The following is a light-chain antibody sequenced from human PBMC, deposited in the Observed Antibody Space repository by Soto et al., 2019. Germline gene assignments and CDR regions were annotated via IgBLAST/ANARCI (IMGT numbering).Light chain of an antibody. J-gene: IGKJ1*01. CDR2: DAS. CDR3: QHYNSYSEA. V-gene: IGKV1-5*01. Sequence: DSQMTQSPSTLSASVGDRVTITCRASQNIGTSLAWYQQTPGKAPKLLISDASTLESGVPSRFGGSGSGTEFTLSITSLQPDDFATYYCQHYNSYSEAFGQGTKVDIK. CDR1: QNIGTS.